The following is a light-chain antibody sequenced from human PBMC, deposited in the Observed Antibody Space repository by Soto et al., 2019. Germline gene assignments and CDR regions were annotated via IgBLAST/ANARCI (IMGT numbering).Light chain of an antibody. Sequence: DILFNKTRATLYLYPGARATLSCSPSQSINSNYLAWYQQKPGQAPRLLIYGAFSRATGIPDRFSGSGSGTDFTLTISRLEPEDFAMYYCQHYAISLWTLGQGTKLDIK. V-gene: IGKV3-20*01. J-gene: IGKJ1*01. CDR3: QHYAISLWT. CDR1: QSINSNY. CDR2: GAF.